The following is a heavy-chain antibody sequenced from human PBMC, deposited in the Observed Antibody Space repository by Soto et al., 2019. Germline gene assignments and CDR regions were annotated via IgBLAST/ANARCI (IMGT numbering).Heavy chain of an antibody. V-gene: IGHV1-18*01. CDR2: ISAYNGNT. J-gene: IGHJ6*03. Sequence: ASVKVSCKASGYTFTSYGISWVRQAPGQGLEWMGWISAYNGNTNYAQKLQGRVTMTTDTSTSTAYMELRSLRSDDTAVYYCAREATTRICSSFSCYPGPNYYYYMDVWGKGTTFNVSS. CDR3: AREATTRICSSFSCYPGPNYYYYMDV. CDR1: GYTFTSYG. D-gene: IGHD2-2*01.